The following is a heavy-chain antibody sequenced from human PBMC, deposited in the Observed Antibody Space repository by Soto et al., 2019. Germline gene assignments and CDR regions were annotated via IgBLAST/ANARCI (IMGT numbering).Heavy chain of an antibody. V-gene: IGHV1-69*01. J-gene: IGHJ4*02. Sequence: QVQLVQSGAEVKKPGSSVKVSCKASGGTFSSYAIRWVRQAPGQGLEWMGGIIPIFGTANYAQKFQGRVTITADESTSTAYMELSSLRSEDTAVYYCARQGLDYGGNYSFDYWGQGTLVTVSS. D-gene: IGHD4-17*01. CDR1: GGTFSSYA. CDR3: ARQGLDYGGNYSFDY. CDR2: IIPIFGTA.